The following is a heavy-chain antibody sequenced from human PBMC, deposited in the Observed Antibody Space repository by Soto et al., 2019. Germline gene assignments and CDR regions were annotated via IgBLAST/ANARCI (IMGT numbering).Heavy chain of an antibody. CDR1: GDSVSSKSAG. CDR3: ARVDYGDYTIY. CDR2: TYYRSKWYN. V-gene: IGHV6-1*01. J-gene: IGHJ4*02. D-gene: IGHD4-17*01. Sequence: SQTLSLTCAISGDSVSSKSAGWNWISQSPSRGLEWLGRTYYRSKWYNEYAVSVKGRITINPDTSKNQFSLQLNSVTPEDTALYYCARVDYGDYTIYWGQGTLVTVSS.